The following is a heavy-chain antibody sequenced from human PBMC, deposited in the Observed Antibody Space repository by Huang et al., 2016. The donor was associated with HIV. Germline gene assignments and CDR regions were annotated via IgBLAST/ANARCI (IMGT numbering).Heavy chain of an antibody. Sequence: QIQLMQSGPELKQPGASGKVSCKASGYTFTSYGITWVRQAPGQGPEWWGWISASSGDTEDAQKFQGRVTLTTDTSTNIAYMELRSLRSDDTAKYYCARDPKYHRIGYYCQRRGIDIWGQGTMVIVSS. CDR2: ISASSGDT. CDR3: ARDPKYHRIGYYCQRRGIDI. V-gene: IGHV1-18*01. J-gene: IGHJ3*02. CDR1: GYTFTSYG. D-gene: IGHD3-22*01.